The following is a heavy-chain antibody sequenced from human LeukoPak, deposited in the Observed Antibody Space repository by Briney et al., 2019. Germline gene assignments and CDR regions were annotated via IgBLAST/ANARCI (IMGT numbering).Heavy chain of an antibody. CDR3: ARGMGELSLYHRARRGYFQH. CDR2: IYTSGST. CDR1: GGSISSYY. Sequence: SETLSLTCTVSGGSISSYYWSWIRQPAGKGLEWIGRIYTSGSTNYNPSLKSRVTISVDTSKNQFSLKLSSVTAADTAVYYCARGMGELSLYHRARRGYFQHWGQGTLVTVSS. D-gene: IGHD3-16*02. V-gene: IGHV4-4*07. J-gene: IGHJ1*01.